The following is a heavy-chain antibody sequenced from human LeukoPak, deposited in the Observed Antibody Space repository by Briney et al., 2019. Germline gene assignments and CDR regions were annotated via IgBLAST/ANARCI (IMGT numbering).Heavy chain of an antibody. Sequence: PGGSLRLACEASGFTFRTHSMNWVRQAPGKGLEWVSSITKSSTYVYYADSVKGRFTISRDNANNSPFLQMNNLGVDDTGVYYCARGSGVHVWGQGTLVLVSS. CDR2: ITKSSTYV. CDR3: ARGSGVHV. V-gene: IGHV3-21*04. J-gene: IGHJ4*02. D-gene: IGHD3-10*01. CDR1: GFTFRTHS.